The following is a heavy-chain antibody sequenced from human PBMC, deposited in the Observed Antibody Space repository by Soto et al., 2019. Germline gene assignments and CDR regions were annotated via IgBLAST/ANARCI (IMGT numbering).Heavy chain of an antibody. Sequence: EVQLLESGGGLVQPGGSLRLSCAASGFTFSSYAMSWVRQAPGKGLEWVSAISGSGGSTYYADSVKGRFTISRDNSKNTLYLQLNRLRAEDAAVDYCANDKRYSRSGTYFDYWGQGPLVSVSS. D-gene: IGHD6-13*01. CDR1: GFTFSSYA. V-gene: IGHV3-23*01. CDR2: ISGSGGST. J-gene: IGHJ4*02. CDR3: ANDKRYSRSGTYFDY.